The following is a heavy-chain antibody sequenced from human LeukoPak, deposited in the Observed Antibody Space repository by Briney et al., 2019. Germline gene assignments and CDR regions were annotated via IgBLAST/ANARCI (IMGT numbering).Heavy chain of an antibody. J-gene: IGHJ3*02. CDR3: ARDHSTYYYDSSGYYGPHDAFDI. Sequence: SQTLSLTCAISGDSFSSNSAAWNWIRQSPPRGLEWLGRTYYRSNWYNDYAVSVKSRITINPDTSKNQFSLQLNSVTPEDTAVYYCARDHSTYYYDSSGYYGPHDAFDIWGQGTMVTVSS. CDR1: GDSFSSNSAA. V-gene: IGHV6-1*01. D-gene: IGHD3-22*01. CDR2: TYYRSNWYN.